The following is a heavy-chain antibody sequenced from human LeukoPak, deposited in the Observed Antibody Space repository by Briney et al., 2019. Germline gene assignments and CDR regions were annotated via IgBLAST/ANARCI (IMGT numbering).Heavy chain of an antibody. D-gene: IGHD3-22*01. J-gene: IGHJ5*02. CDR3: ARDLSTDSSGYYYVNWFDP. CDR1: GYTFTSYA. V-gene: IGHV1-3*01. Sequence: ASVTVSCKASGYTFTSYAMHWVRQAPGQRREWMGWINAGNGNTKYSQKFQGRVTITRDTSASTAYMELSSLRSEDTAVYYCARDLSTDSSGYYYVNWFDPWGQGTLVTVSS. CDR2: INAGNGNT.